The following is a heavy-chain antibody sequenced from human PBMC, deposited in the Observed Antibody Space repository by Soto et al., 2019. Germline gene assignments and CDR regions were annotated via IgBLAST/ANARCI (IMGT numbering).Heavy chain of an antibody. D-gene: IGHD5-12*01. CDR2: IRSKANSYAT. CDR3: TRGYSGYDYYYYGMDV. J-gene: IGHJ6*02. V-gene: IGHV3-73*01. CDR1: WFTFSGSA. Sequence: PGGSLRLSCAASWFTFSGSAMHWVRQASGKGLEWVGRIRSKANSYATAYAASVKGRFTISRDDSKNTAYLQMNSLKTEDTAVYYCTRGYSGYDYYYYGMDVWGQGTTVTVSS.